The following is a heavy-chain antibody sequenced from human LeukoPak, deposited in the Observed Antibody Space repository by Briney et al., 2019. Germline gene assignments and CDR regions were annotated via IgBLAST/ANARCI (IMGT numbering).Heavy chain of an antibody. CDR1: GFTFSSYG. V-gene: IGHV3-30*03. CDR2: ISYDGSNK. CDR3: ARGTPDPGGWFDP. J-gene: IGHJ5*02. Sequence: AGRSLRLSCAASGFTFSSYGIHWVRQAPGKGLEWVAVISYDGSNKYFADSVKGRFTISRDNSKNTLYLQMNSLRGEDTAVYYCARGTPDPGGWFDPWGQGTLVTVSS. D-gene: IGHD4-23*01.